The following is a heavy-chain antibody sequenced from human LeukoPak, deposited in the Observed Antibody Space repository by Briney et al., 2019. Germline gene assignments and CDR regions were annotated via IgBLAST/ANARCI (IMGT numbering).Heavy chain of an antibody. V-gene: IGHV1-18*01. CDR3: ARDRPKPRTLFGVVPQSDAFDI. CDR1: GYTFTSYG. CDR2: ISAYNGNT. J-gene: IGHJ3*02. Sequence: ASVKVSCKASGYTFTSYGISWVRQAPGQGLEWMGWISAYNGNTNYDKKLQGRGTMTTDTSTSTANMELRSLRSDDPAVYYCARDRPKPRTLFGVVPQSDAFDIWGQGTMVTVSS. D-gene: IGHD3-3*01.